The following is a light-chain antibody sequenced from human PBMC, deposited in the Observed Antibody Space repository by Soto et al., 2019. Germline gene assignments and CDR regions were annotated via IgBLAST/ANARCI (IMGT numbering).Light chain of an antibody. CDR3: QQYVSYSRT. J-gene: IGKJ1*01. CDR1: QSISNW. Sequence: DILMTQSPSTLSASVGDRVTITCRASQSISNWLAWYQQKPGKAPKLLIYKASSLEGGVPSRFSGSGSGTEFTLTISCLQPDDFATYYCQQYVSYSRTFGQGTKVEIK. CDR2: KAS. V-gene: IGKV1-5*03.